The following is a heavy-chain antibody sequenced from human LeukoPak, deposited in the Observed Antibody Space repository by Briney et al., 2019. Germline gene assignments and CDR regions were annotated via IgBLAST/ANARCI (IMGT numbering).Heavy chain of an antibody. CDR1: GSSITAFY. V-gene: IGHV4-59*08. Sequence: PSETLSLTCNVSGSSITAFYWSWIRQSPGKGLEWIGSFQYSGNSNYNPSLKRRVTISIDTSKNQFSLKLSSVTAADTAVYYCARQRVGNDYWGQGTLVTVSS. D-gene: IGHD1-26*01. J-gene: IGHJ4*02. CDR3: ARQRVGNDY. CDR2: FQYSGNS.